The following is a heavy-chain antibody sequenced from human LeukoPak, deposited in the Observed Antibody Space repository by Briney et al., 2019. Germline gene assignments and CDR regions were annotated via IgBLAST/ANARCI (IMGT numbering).Heavy chain of an antibody. D-gene: IGHD4-17*01. Sequence: GSLRLSCAASGLAFSAYKMHWVRQAPRKGLVWVSRISTDGYTTDYADFVQGRFTASRDNTKNTWSLEMNSLRAEDTAVYYCASQVDYGEQYWGQGTLVTVSS. CDR1: GLAFSAYK. V-gene: IGHV3-74*01. J-gene: IGHJ4*02. CDR3: ASQVDYGEQY. CDR2: ISTDGYTT.